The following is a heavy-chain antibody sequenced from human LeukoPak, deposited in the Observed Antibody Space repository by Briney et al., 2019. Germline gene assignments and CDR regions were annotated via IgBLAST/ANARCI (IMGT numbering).Heavy chain of an antibody. V-gene: IGHV4-34*01. CDR1: GGSFSGYY. D-gene: IGHD3-3*02. Sequence: SETLSLTCAVYGGSFSGYYWSWIRQPPGKGLEWIGEINHSGSTDYNPSLKTRVTISVDTSKNQLSLKLSSVTAADTAVYYCARPSETGSRIRFDAFDIWGQGTMVTVSS. CDR2: INHSGST. J-gene: IGHJ3*02. CDR3: ARPSETGSRIRFDAFDI.